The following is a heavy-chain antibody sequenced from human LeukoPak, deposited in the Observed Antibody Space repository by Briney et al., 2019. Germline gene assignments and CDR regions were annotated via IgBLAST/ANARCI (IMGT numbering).Heavy chain of an antibody. CDR1: GFTFSSYG. D-gene: IGHD6-19*01. V-gene: IGHV3-33*01. CDR2: IWYDGSNK. Sequence: PGRSLRLSCAASGFTFSSYGMHWVRQAPGKGLEWVAVIWYDGSNKYYVDSVKGRFTISRDNSKNTLYLQMNSLRAEDTAVYYCARDPSPSGWDAFDIWGQGTMVTVSS. J-gene: IGHJ3*02. CDR3: ARDPSPSGWDAFDI.